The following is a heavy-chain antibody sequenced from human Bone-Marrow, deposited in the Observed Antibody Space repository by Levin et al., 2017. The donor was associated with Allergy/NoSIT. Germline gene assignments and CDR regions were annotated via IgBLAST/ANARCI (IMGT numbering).Heavy chain of an antibody. Sequence: PGGSLRLSCAASGFTFSAYAMSWVRQTPGRGLEWVSSIIGSGDNTYYADSVKGRFTISRDNSKHTLYLQVNSLRAEDTAVYYCSKDSGPFWSGFDYWGQGTLVTVSS. D-gene: IGHD3-3*01. CDR1: GFTFSAYA. V-gene: IGHV3-23*01. J-gene: IGHJ4*02. CDR3: SKDSGPFWSGFDY. CDR2: IIGSGDNT.